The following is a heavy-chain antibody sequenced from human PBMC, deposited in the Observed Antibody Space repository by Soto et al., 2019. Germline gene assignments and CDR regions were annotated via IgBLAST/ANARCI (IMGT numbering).Heavy chain of an antibody. CDR1: GGSISSGGYS. CDR2: IYHSGST. D-gene: IGHD5-12*01. J-gene: IGHJ4*02. V-gene: IGHV4-30-2*01. Sequence: SETLSLTCAVSGGSISSGGYSWCWIRQPPGKGLEWIGYIYHSGSTYYNPSLKSRVTISVDRSKNQFSLKLSSVTAADTAVYYCARGPPDIVAHPNFDYWGQGTLVTVSS. CDR3: ARGPPDIVAHPNFDY.